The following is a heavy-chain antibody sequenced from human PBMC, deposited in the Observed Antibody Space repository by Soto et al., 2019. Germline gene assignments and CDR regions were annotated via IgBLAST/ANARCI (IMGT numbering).Heavy chain of an antibody. CDR1: GFTLTNGW. CDR2: IRSKADGGTT. D-gene: IGHD2-2*01. V-gene: IGHV3-15*07. J-gene: IGHJ4*02. Sequence: GGSLRLSCAASGFTLTNGWMTWVRQAPGKGLEWVGRIRSKADGGTTDYSAPVKGRFTISRDDSKDTLYLQMNSLRAEDTAVYYCARDPHALDYWGQGTLVTVSS. CDR3: ARDPHALDY.